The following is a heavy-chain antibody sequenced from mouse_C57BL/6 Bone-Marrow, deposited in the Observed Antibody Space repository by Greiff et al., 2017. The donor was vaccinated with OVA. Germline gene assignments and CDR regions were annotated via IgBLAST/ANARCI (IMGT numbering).Heavy chain of an antibody. CDR1: GFSFNTYA. J-gene: IGHJ2*01. D-gene: IGHD2-4*01. CDR3: VRSCYDYAPCDY. Sequence: EVQLVESGGGLVQPKGSLKLSCAASGFSFNTYAMNWVRQAPGKGLEWVARIRSKSNNYATYYADSVKDRFTISRDDSESMLYLQMNNLKTEDTVMYYCVRSCYDYAPCDYWGQGTTLTVSS. CDR2: IRSKSNNYAT. V-gene: IGHV10-1*01.